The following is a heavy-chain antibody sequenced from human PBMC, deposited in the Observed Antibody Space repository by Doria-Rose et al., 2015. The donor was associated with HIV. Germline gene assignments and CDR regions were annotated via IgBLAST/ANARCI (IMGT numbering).Heavy chain of an antibody. Sequence: SGPVLVKPTETLTLTCTVSGVSLSSPGMGVSWIRQPPGKALEWLAHNFSDDDRSYHTYLKSRLTISRGTSKSQVVLTMTDMDPMDTATYYCARIKSSRWYHKYYFDFWGQGTLVIVSA. CDR3: ARIKSSRWYHKYYFDF. J-gene: IGHJ4*02. D-gene: IGHD6-13*01. CDR2: NFSDDDR. CDR1: GVSLSSPGMG. V-gene: IGHV2-26*01.